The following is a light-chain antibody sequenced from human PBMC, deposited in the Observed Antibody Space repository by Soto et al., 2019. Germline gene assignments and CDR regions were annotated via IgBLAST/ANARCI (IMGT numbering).Light chain of an antibody. Sequence: QSALTQPPSASGSPGQSVTISCTGTSSDVGRYNYVSWYQQHPGKAPKLMIYEVSERPSGVSNRFSGSKSGNTASLTISGLQAEDEADYYCCSYAGTIILLFGGGTKLTVL. CDR2: EVS. J-gene: IGLJ2*01. CDR3: CSYAGTIILL. V-gene: IGLV2-23*02. CDR1: SSDVGRYNY.